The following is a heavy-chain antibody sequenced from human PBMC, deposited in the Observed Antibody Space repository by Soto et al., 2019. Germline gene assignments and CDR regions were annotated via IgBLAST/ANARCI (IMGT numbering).Heavy chain of an antibody. CDR3: ARCLPESSIAARGAPDWFDP. Sequence: ASVKVSCKASGYTFTSYAMHWVRQAPGQRLEWMGWINAGNGNTKYSQKFQGRVTITRDTSASTAYMELSSLRSEDTAVYYCARCLPESSIAARGAPDWFDPWGQGTLVTVSS. J-gene: IGHJ5*02. CDR1: GYTFTSYA. D-gene: IGHD6-6*01. CDR2: INAGNGNT. V-gene: IGHV1-3*01.